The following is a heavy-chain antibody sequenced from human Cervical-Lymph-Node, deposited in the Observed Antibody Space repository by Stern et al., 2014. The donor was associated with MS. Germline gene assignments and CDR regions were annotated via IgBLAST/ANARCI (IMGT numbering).Heavy chain of an antibody. Sequence: QVQLVQSGAEVKKPGSSVRVSCKASGGTFSSYAISWVRQAPGQGLEWMGGIIPMFGTANYAQKCKGRVTITADDSTTTAYMEVSSLRSEDTAVYYCASSVGELTPEAVWGQGTTVTVFS. CDR1: GGTFSSYA. V-gene: IGHV1-69*01. J-gene: IGHJ6*02. CDR3: ASSVGELTPEAV. CDR2: IIPMFGTA. D-gene: IGHD3-10*01.